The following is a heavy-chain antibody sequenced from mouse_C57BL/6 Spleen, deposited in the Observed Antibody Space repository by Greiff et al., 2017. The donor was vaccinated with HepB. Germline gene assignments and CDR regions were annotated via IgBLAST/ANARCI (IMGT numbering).Heavy chain of an antibody. J-gene: IGHJ1*03. V-gene: IGHV1-64*01. CDR3: ARQHGSSYWYFDV. CDR2: IHPNSGST. Sequence: QVQLQQPGAELVKPGASVKLSCKASGYTFTSYWMHWVKQRPGQGLEWIGMIHPNSGSTNYNEKFKSKATLTVDKSSSTDYMQLSSLTSEDSAVYYCARQHGSSYWYFDVWGTGTTVTVSS. CDR1: GYTFTSYW. D-gene: IGHD1-1*01.